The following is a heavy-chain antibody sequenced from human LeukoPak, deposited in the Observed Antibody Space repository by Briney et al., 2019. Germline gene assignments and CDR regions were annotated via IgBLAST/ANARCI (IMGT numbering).Heavy chain of an antibody. CDR3: ARDGGYNPYYYYGMDV. Sequence: ASVKVSCKASGYTFTSYGISWVRQAPGQGLEWMGWISAYNGNTNYAQKLQGRVTMTTDTSTSTAYTELRSLRSDDTAVYYCARDGGYNPYYYYGMDVWGQGTTVTVSS. V-gene: IGHV1-18*01. CDR1: GYTFTSYG. D-gene: IGHD5-24*01. J-gene: IGHJ6*02. CDR2: ISAYNGNT.